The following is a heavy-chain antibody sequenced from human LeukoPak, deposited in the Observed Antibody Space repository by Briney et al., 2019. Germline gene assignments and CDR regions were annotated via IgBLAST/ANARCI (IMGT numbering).Heavy chain of an antibody. D-gene: IGHD1/OR15-1a*01. CDR3: ARKPQNNKGDAFDI. CDR1: GFTFSSYS. CDR2: ISSSSSYI. Sequence: GGSLRLSCAASGFTFSSYSMNWVRQAPGKGLEWVSSISSSSSYIYYADSVKGRFTISRDNAKNSLYLQMNSLRAEDTAVYYCARKPQNNKGDAFDIWGQGTMVTVSS. J-gene: IGHJ3*02. V-gene: IGHV3-21*01.